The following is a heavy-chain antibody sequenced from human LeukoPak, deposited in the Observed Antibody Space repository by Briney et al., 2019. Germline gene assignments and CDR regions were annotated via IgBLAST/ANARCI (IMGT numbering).Heavy chain of an antibody. J-gene: IGHJ4*02. CDR2: VYYTGRT. D-gene: IGHD4-17*01. Sequence: PPETPCLTCTVSGGSINNYYWTWIRQPPGKGLECIGYVYYTGRTYYNPSLKSRVTISVDTSKNQFSLKLNSVTAADTAVYYCARDSSTVTTLHFDYWGQGTVVTHCS. CDR1: GGSINNYY. V-gene: IGHV4-59*01. CDR3: ARDSSTVTTLHFDY.